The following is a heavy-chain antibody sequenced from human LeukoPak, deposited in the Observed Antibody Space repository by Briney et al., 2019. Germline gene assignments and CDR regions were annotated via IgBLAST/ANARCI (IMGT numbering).Heavy chain of an antibody. CDR1: GFTFSSYS. V-gene: IGHV3-21*01. CDR2: ISSSSSYI. CDR3: AREGILLGPMDV. J-gene: IGHJ6*04. Sequence: GGSLRLSCAASGFTFSSYSMNWVRQAPGKGLEWVSSISSSSSYIYCADSVKGRFTISRDNAKNSLYLQMNSLRAEDTAVYYCAREGILLGPMDVWGKGTTVTVSS. D-gene: IGHD2-15*01.